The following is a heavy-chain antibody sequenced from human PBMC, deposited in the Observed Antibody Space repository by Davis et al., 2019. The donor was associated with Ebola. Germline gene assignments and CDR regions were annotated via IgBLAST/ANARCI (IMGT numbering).Heavy chain of an antibody. CDR2: ISAYNGNT. J-gene: IGHJ6*02. V-gene: IGHV1-18*01. CDR3: ASRASGWYGWEMDV. Sequence: ASVKVSCKASGYTFTSYGISWVRQAPGQGLEWMGWISAYNGNTNYAQKLQGRVTMTTDTSTSTAYMELRSLRSDDTAVYYCASRASGWYGWEMDVWGQGTTDTVSS. D-gene: IGHD6-19*01. CDR1: GYTFTSYG.